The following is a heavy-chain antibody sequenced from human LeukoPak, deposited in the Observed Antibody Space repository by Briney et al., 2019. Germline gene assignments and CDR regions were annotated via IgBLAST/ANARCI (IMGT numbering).Heavy chain of an antibody. D-gene: IGHD5-18*01. CDR2: INHSGST. Sequence: PSETLSLTCAVYGGSFSGYYWSWIRQPPGKGLEWIGEINHSGSTNYNPSLKSRVTISVDTSKNQFSLKLSSVTAADTAVYYCARGALIPYSCGYYYYYYGMDVWGQGTTVTVSS. CDR1: GGSFSGYY. CDR3: ARGALIPYSCGYYYYYYGMDV. J-gene: IGHJ6*02. V-gene: IGHV4-34*01.